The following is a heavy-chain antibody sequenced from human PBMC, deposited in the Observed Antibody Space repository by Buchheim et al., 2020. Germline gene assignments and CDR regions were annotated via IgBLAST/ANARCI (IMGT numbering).Heavy chain of an antibody. D-gene: IGHD6-19*01. J-gene: IGHJ6*02. Sequence: QVQLVQSGAEVKKPGASVKVSCKASGYTFTSYDINWVRQATGQGLEWMGWMNPNSGNTGYAQKFQGRVTMTRNTSISTAYMELTRLRSEDTAVYYCARGGFGSSGWRYYYYDYGMDVWGQGTT. CDR2: MNPNSGNT. CDR1: GYTFTSYD. V-gene: IGHV1-8*01. CDR3: ARGGFGSSGWRYYYYDYGMDV.